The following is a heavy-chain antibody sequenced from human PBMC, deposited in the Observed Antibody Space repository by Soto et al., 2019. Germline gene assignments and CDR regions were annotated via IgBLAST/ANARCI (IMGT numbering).Heavy chain of an antibody. J-gene: IGHJ4*02. CDR3: ARNRYGGYDFDY. V-gene: IGHV4-4*02. D-gene: IGHD5-12*01. CDR1: SGSITSSNW. Sequence: QVQLQESGPGLVKPSGTLSLTCAVSSGSITSSNWWSWVRQPPGKGLEWIGEVSHTGNTNYIPSLKSRVTISVDKSMNQFSLRLSSVTAAETAVYYCARNRYGGYDFDYWGQGTLVTVSS. CDR2: VSHTGNT.